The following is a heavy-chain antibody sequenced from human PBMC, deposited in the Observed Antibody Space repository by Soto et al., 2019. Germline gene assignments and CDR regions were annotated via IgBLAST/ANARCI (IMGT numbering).Heavy chain of an antibody. CDR1: GGSFSGYY. J-gene: IGHJ2*01. Sequence: SETLSLTCAVYGGSFSGYYWSWIRQPPGKGLEWIGEINHSGSTNYNPSLKSRVTISVDTSKNQFSLKLSSVTAADTAVYYCARSSVEQQLNTHWYFDLWGRGTLVTVSS. CDR3: ARSSVEQQLNTHWYFDL. CDR2: INHSGST. V-gene: IGHV4-34*01. D-gene: IGHD6-13*01.